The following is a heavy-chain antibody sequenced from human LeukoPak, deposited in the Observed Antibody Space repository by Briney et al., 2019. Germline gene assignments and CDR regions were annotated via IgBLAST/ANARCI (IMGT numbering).Heavy chain of an antibody. J-gene: IGHJ4*02. CDR3: AKTPAGARGSYRDY. CDR1: GFTFSSYS. D-gene: IGHD1-26*01. V-gene: IGHV3-23*01. Sequence: GGSLRLSCAASGFTFSSYSMNWVRQAPGKGLEWVSAISGSGGSTYYADSVKGRFTISRDNSKNTLYLQMNSLRAEDTAVYYCAKTPAGARGSYRDYWGQGTLVTVSS. CDR2: ISGSGGST.